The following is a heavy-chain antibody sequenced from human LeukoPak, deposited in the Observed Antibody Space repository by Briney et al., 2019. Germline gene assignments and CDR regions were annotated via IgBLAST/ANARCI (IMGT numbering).Heavy chain of an antibody. CDR2: TYYRSKWYN. CDR1: GVSVSSNSAA. V-gene: IGHV6-1*01. Sequence: SQTLSLTCAISGVSVSSNSAAWNWIRQSPSRGLEWLGRTYYRSKWYNDYAVSVKSRITINPDTSKNQFSLQLNSVTPEDTAVYYCARDLAYCSSTSCLSANLDYWGQGALVTVSS. D-gene: IGHD2-2*01. J-gene: IGHJ4*02. CDR3: ARDLAYCSSTSCLSANLDY.